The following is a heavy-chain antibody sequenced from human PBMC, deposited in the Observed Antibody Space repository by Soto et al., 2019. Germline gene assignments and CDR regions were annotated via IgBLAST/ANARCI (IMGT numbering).Heavy chain of an antibody. CDR1: GGSISSGGYY. Sequence: SETLSLTCTVSGGSISSGGYYWSWIRQHPGKGLEWIGYIYYSGSTNYNPSLKSRVTISVDTSKNQFSLKLSSVTAADTAVYYCARASRVYSIVGATRGWFDPWGQGTLVTVSS. J-gene: IGHJ5*02. D-gene: IGHD1-26*01. CDR2: IYYSGST. CDR3: ARASRVYSIVGATRGWFDP. V-gene: IGHV4-61*08.